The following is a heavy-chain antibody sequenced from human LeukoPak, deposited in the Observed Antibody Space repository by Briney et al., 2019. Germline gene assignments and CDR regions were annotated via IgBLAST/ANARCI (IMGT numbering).Heavy chain of an antibody. Sequence: ASVKVSCKVSGYTLTDYYIHWVRQAPGQGLEWMGRLNPNIGGTNYAQKFQGRVTMTRDTSTDTAYMQLSSLRSEDTAVYYCARGPLLRFLEWLSRFDYWGQGTLVTVSS. CDR2: LNPNIGGT. V-gene: IGHV1-2*06. CDR3: ARGPLLRFLEWLSRFDY. CDR1: GYTLTDYY. D-gene: IGHD3-3*01. J-gene: IGHJ4*02.